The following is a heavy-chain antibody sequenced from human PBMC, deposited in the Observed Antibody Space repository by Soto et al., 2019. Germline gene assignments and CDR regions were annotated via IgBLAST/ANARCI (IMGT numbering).Heavy chain of an antibody. D-gene: IGHD3-22*01. V-gene: IGHV3-33*08. J-gene: IGHJ4*02. CDR3: ARDYYDSSGYYYVDY. CDR2: IWYDSSNK. CDR1: GFTFSDFY. Sequence: GGSLRLSCAAFGFTFSDFYMNWIRQAPGKGLEWVAVIWYDSSNKYYADSVKGRFTISRDNSKNTLYLQMNSLRAEDTAVYYCARDYYDSSGYYYVDYWGQGTLVTVSS.